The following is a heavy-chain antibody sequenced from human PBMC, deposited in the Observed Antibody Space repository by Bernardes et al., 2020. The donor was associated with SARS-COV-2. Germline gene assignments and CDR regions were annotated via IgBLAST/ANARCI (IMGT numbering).Heavy chain of an antibody. J-gene: IGHJ4*02. CDR3: ARGWRENSFDY. CDR2: ISSGGDTI. CDR1: GFIFTTYS. Sequence: GGSLRLLCVGSGFIFTTYSMSWVRQAPGKGLEWLLFISSGGDTIHDADSVRGRFTVSRDDAKNSVYLQMNSLRAEDTAVYYCARGWRENSFDYWGQGALVTVSS. D-gene: IGHD2-15*01. V-gene: IGHV3-48*01.